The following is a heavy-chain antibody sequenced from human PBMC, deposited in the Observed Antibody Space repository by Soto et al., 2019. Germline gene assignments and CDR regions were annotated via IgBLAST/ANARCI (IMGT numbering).Heavy chain of an antibody. D-gene: IGHD2-8*02. V-gene: IGHV3-15*07. J-gene: IGHJ4*01. CDR3: TTDSLFTGVLVRFDF. CDR2: IRSKTSGGTT. CDR1: GFTLSNAW. Sequence: EVRLVESGGSLVEPGGSLRLYCAASGFTLSNAWINWVRQAPGKGLEWVGRIRSKTSGGTTDFAAPVKGRFAISRDDSKDMVYLQMNSLRTDDTAVYYCTTDSLFTGVLVRFDFWGHGTLVTVSS.